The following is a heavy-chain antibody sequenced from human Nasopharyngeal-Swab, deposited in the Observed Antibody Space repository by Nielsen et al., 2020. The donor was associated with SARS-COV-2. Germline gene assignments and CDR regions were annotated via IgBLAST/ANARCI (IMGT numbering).Heavy chain of an antibody. CDR2: INYNAVYT. V-gene: IGHV3-23*01. D-gene: IGHD6-25*01. CDR1: GFTFSNYA. Sequence: GGSLRLSCEASGFTFSNYAMTWVRQAPGKGPEWVSTINYNAVYTYYADSVRGRLTISRDNARNTLYLQMNSLTAEDTAVYYCSRDLSGPRDSWGLGTLVTVSS. J-gene: IGHJ4*02. CDR3: SRDLSGPRDS.